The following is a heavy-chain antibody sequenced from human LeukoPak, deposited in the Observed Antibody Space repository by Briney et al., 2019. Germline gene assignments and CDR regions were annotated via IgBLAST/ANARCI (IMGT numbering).Heavy chain of an antibody. CDR2: ISYDGSNK. CDR3: ARDPAGLLWFGELRGDFDY. Sequence: PGGSLRLSCAASGFTFSSYAMSWVRQAPGKGLEWVAVISYDGSNKYYADSVKGRFTISRDNSKNTLYLQMNSLRAEDTAVYYCARDPAGLLWFGELRGDFDYWGQGTLVTVSS. J-gene: IGHJ4*02. CDR1: GFTFSSYA. D-gene: IGHD3-10*01. V-gene: IGHV3-30*03.